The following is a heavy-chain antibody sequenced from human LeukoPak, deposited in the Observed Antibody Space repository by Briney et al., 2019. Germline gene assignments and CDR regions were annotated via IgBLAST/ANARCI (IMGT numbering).Heavy chain of an antibody. V-gene: IGHV3-11*01. CDR2: ISSSGSTI. CDR1: GFTFSDYY. J-gene: IGHJ4*02. D-gene: IGHD3-3*01. Sequence: PGGSLRLSCAASGFTFSDYYMSWIRQAPGEGLEWVSYISSSGSTIYYADSVKGRFTISRDNAKNSLYLQMNSLRAEDTAVYYCARRASPIFGVVIYDYWGQGTLVTVSS. CDR3: ARRASPIFGVVIYDY.